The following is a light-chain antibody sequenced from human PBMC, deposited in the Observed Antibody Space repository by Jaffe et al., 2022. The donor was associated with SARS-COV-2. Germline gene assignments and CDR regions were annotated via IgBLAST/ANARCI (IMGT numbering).Light chain of an antibody. J-gene: IGKJ1*01. CDR1: QSISSNY. Sequence: EIVLTQSPDTLSLSPGEGATLSCRASQSISSNYFAWYQQKPGQAPRLLIYAASSRATGIPDRFSGSGSGTDFTLTISRLQPEDFAVYYCQHYGTSPRTFGQGTKVEIK. V-gene: IGKV3-20*01. CDR2: AAS. CDR3: QHYGTSPRT.